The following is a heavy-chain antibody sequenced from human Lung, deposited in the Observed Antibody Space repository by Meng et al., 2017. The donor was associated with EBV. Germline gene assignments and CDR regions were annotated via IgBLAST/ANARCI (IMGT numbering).Heavy chain of an antibody. CDR2: IYHSGST. D-gene: IGHD3-10*01. CDR1: GGSISSGGYS. CDR3: ARGITMVRGVPGHWFDP. J-gene: IGHJ5*02. V-gene: IGHV4-30-2*01. Sequence: QLQPLDSGPGPVKPSQTLSLTCAVSGGSISSGGYSWSWIRQPPGKGLEWIGYIYHSGSTYYNPSLKSRVTISVDRSKNQFSLKLSSVTAADTAVYYCARGITMVRGVPGHWFDPWGQGTLVTVSS.